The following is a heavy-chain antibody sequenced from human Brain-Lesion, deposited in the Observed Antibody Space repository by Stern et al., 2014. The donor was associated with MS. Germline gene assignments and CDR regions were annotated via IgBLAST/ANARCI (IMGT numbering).Heavy chain of an antibody. CDR3: ARGRVVPGFQYYATDV. CDR1: GGSISSGGYY. J-gene: IGHJ6*02. CDR2: IFNSGST. Sequence: VQLVESGPGLVKPSQTLSLSCTVSGGSISSGGYYWSWIRQPAGKGLEWIGRIFNSGSTSYNPSLKSRVTLSKDTSTNQFSLRLNSMTAADTAVYYCARGRVVPGFQYYATDVWGQGTTVIVSS. D-gene: IGHD2-2*01. V-gene: IGHV4-61*02.